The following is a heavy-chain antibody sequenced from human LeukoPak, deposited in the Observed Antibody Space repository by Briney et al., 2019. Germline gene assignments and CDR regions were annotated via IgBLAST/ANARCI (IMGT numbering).Heavy chain of an antibody. J-gene: IGHJ6*03. CDR3: ARWWSSYGFYYYMDV. Sequence: QPSETLSLTCTVSGGSISSYYWSWIRQPPGKGLEWIGYIYYSGSTNYNPSLKSRVTISVDTSKNQFSLKLSSVTAADTAVYYCARWWSSYGFYYYMDVWGKGTTVTISS. CDR1: GGSISSYY. D-gene: IGHD5-18*01. CDR2: IYYSGST. V-gene: IGHV4-59*01.